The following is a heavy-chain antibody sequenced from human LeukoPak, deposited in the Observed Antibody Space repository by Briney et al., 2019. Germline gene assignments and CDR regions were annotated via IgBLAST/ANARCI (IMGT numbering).Heavy chain of an antibody. D-gene: IGHD6-13*01. CDR3: ARVGSTGAAGTPDY. J-gene: IGHJ4*02. CDR1: GFTFSDYY. Sequence: GGSLRLSCAASGFTFSDYYMSWIRQAPGKGLEWVSYISGSGSHTTYADSVRGRFTISRDNAKNSLSLQVNSLRADDTAVYYCARVGSTGAAGTPDYWGQGTLVTVSS. V-gene: IGHV3-11*06. CDR2: ISGSGSHT.